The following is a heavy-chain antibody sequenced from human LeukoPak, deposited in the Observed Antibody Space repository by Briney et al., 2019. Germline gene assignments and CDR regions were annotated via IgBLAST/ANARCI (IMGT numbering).Heavy chain of an antibody. CDR3: ARGVAATRFNDDAFDI. CDR1: GGSISSYY. D-gene: IGHD2-15*01. CDR2: IYTSGST. J-gene: IGHJ3*02. V-gene: IGHV4-4*07. Sequence: PSETLSLTCTDSGGSISSYYWSWIRQPAGKGLEWIGRIYTSGSTNYNPSLKSRVTLSVDTSKNQFSLKLSSVTAADTAVYYCARGVAATRFNDDAFDIWGRGTMVTVSS.